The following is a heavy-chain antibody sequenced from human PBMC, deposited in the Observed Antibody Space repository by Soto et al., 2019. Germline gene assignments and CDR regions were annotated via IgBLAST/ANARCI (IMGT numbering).Heavy chain of an antibody. CDR3: ARDSFTKADD. CDR2: IKYDGSAA. D-gene: IGHD2-8*01. J-gene: IGHJ4*02. CDR1: GLTFSSSW. V-gene: IGHV3-7*01. Sequence: TGGSLRLSCVASGLTFSSSWMSWVRQAPGKGLEWVANIKYDGSAAYYVDSVKGRFTISRDNAKNSLFLQMNSLRAEDTAVYFCARDSFTKADDWGQGSLVTVAS.